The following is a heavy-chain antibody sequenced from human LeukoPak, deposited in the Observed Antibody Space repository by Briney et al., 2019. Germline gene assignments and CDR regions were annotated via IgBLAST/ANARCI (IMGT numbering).Heavy chain of an antibody. CDR1: GFTVSSNY. D-gene: IGHD3-3*01. J-gene: IGHJ4*02. V-gene: IGHV4-39*07. CDR3: ARYTTFGVVD. Sequence: GSLRLSCAASGFTVSSNYMSWVRQAPGKGLEWIGSIYYSGSTYYNPSLKSRVTISVDRSKNQFSLKLSSVTAADTAVYYCARYTTFGVVDWGQGTLVTVSS. CDR2: IYYSGST.